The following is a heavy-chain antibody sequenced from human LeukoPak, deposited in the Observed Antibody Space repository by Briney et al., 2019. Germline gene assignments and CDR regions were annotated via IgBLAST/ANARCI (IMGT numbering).Heavy chain of an antibody. CDR3: ARAVAGNGGYFYWYMDV. Sequence: PGGSLRFSCAAPGFTFEDYGMSWVRQAPGKGLEWVSGINWNGGTRGYADSVKGRFTIYRDNANNSLYLQMNSLRAEDTALYHSARAVAGNGGYFYWYMDVWGKGTTVTVSS. CDR2: INWNGGTR. CDR1: GFTFEDYG. J-gene: IGHJ6*03. D-gene: IGHD6-19*01. V-gene: IGHV3-20*01.